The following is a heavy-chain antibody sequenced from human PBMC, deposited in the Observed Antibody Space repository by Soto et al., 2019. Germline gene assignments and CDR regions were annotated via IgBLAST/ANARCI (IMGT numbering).Heavy chain of an antibody. CDR1: GGSISSSSYY. Sequence: SETLSLTCTVSGGSISSSSYYWGWIRQPPGKGLEWIGSIYYSGSTYYNPSLKSRVTISVDTSKNQFSLKLSSVTAADTAVYYCARPGLDYYDSSGYPETWGQGTLVTVSS. V-gene: IGHV4-39*01. CDR3: ARPGLDYYDSSGYPET. CDR2: IYYSGST. J-gene: IGHJ4*02. D-gene: IGHD3-22*01.